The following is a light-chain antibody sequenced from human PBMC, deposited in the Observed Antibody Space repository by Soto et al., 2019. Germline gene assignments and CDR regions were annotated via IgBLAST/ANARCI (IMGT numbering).Light chain of an antibody. V-gene: IGKV3-11*01. CDR2: DAS. Sequence: EILLTQSPATLSLSPGERATLSCRASQTISSYLAWYQQKPGQAPRLLIYDASNRATGVPTRFSGSGSGTDFTLTINSLEPEDFAVYYCQQRRNWPQTFGQGTKVEIK. CDR3: QQRRNWPQT. CDR1: QTISSY. J-gene: IGKJ1*01.